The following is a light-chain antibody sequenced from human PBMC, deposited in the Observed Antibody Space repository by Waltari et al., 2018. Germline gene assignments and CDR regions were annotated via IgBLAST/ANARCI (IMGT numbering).Light chain of an antibody. V-gene: IGKV1-5*01. Sequence: DIQMTQSPSTLSASVGDRVTITCRASQRINNWLAWYRQRPGRAPKLLIYDASTVETGVPSRFSGSGSGTEFTLTISGLQPDDFATYYCQQYNSYLWTFGQGTKVEIK. CDR1: QRINNW. J-gene: IGKJ1*01. CDR2: DAS. CDR3: QQYNSYLWT.